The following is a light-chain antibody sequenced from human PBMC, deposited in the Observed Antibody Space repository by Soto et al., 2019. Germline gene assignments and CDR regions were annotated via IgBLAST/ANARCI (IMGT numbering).Light chain of an antibody. CDR3: QQTYSDIS. CDR2: GAS. Sequence: DVRMTQSPSSLSASVGDTITMTCRASRTINTYLNWFQQKPGEPPRLLIYGASTLHDGVPSRFSGSGSGADFTLTISGLQPEDFASYHCQQTYSDISFGGGTKVDIK. CDR1: RTINTY. J-gene: IGKJ4*01. V-gene: IGKV1-39*01.